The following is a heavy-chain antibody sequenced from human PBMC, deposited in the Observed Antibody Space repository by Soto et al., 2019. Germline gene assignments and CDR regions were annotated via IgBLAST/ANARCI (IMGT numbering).Heavy chain of an antibody. Sequence: QVQLQESGPGLVKPSQTLSLTCTVSGGSISSGGYYWSWIRQHPGERLEWIGYIYYSGSTYYNPSLCSRVTISLDTSKNHFSLKLTSVTAADTAVYYCARGHGKNPYYFDYWGQGTLVTVSS. CDR1: GGSISSGGYY. CDR2: IYYSGST. J-gene: IGHJ4*02. V-gene: IGHV4-31*03. CDR3: ARGHGKNPYYFDY.